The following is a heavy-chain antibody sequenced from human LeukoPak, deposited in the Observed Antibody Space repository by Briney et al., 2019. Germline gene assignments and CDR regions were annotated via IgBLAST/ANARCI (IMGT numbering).Heavy chain of an antibody. Sequence: PSGTLSLTCAASGGSISSSNWWSWVRQPPGKGLEWIGEIYHSGSTNYNPSLKSRVTISVDTSKNQFSLKLSSVTAADTAVYYCARVLSRGIVVVKSSNYMDVWGEGTTVTVSS. V-gene: IGHV4-4*02. D-gene: IGHD3-22*01. CDR3: ARVLSRGIVVVKSSNYMDV. CDR1: GGSISSSNW. CDR2: IYHSGST. J-gene: IGHJ6*03.